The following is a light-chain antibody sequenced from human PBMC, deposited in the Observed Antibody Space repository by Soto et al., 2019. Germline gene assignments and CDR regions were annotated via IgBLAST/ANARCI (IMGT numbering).Light chain of an antibody. V-gene: IGKV1-5*03. CDR1: QSIDTW. CDR3: QHHKSYPRT. Sequence: DIPMTQSPSTLSASVGDRVTITCRASQSIDTWLAWYQQKPGKAPKLVMYKASSLESGVPSRFSGSGSGTEFTLTISSLQPDDFATYYCQHHKSYPRTFGQGTKVEIK. J-gene: IGKJ1*01. CDR2: KAS.